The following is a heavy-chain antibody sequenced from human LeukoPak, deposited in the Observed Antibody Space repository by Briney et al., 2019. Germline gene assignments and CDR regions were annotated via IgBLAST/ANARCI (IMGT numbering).Heavy chain of an antibody. V-gene: IGHV4-59*08. CDR2: IYYSGST. CDR1: GGSISSYY. Sequence: PSETLSLTCTVSGGSISSYYWSWIRQPPGKGLEWIGYIYYSGSTNYNPSLKSRVTISVDTSKNQFSLKLSSVTAADTAVYYCARHGVGYSSGWYPVAEYFQHWGQGTLVTVSS. CDR3: ARHGVGYSSGWYPVAEYFQH. D-gene: IGHD6-19*01. J-gene: IGHJ1*01.